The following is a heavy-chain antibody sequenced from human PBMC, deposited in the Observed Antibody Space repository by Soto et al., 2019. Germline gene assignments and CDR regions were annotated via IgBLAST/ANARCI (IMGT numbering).Heavy chain of an antibody. Sequence: PSETLSLTCTVSGGSISSSHYYWAWIRQPPGKGLEWVASLYHSGSTYYNPSLKSRVTTSVDTAKNQFSLKMSSVTAADTAVYYCLRRVGSWFNNWVDPWGQGTLVTVSS. D-gene: IGHD3-10*01. CDR1: GGSISSSHYY. J-gene: IGHJ5*02. CDR3: LRRVGSWFNNWVDP. CDR2: LYHSGST. V-gene: IGHV4-39*01.